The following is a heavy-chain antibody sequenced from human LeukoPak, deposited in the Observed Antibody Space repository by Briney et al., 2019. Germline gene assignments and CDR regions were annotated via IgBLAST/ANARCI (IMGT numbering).Heavy chain of an antibody. J-gene: IGHJ6*02. CDR3: ARDRFRGNYDPNYYYYGMDV. Sequence: GGSLRLSCAASGFTFSTNAMAWVRQAPGKGLEWVSVIYSGGSTYYADSVKGRFTISRDNSKNTLYLQMNSLRAEDTAVYYCARDRFRGNYDPNYYYYGMDVWGQGTTVTVSS. V-gene: IGHV3-66*01. CDR2: IYSGGST. D-gene: IGHD4-11*01. CDR1: GFTFSTNA.